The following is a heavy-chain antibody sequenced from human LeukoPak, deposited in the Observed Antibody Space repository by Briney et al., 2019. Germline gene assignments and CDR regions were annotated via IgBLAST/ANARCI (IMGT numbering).Heavy chain of an antibody. J-gene: IGHJ4*02. Sequence: GGSLRLSCAASGFTFSIYGMHWVRQAPGKGLEWVAFIRYDGSNKYYADSVKGRFTISRDNSKNTLYLQMNSLRAEDTAVYYCAKDWVQAYYLDYWGQGTLVTVSS. CDR2: IRYDGSNK. CDR1: GFTFSIYG. CDR3: AKDWVQAYYLDY. V-gene: IGHV3-30*02. D-gene: IGHD3-10*01.